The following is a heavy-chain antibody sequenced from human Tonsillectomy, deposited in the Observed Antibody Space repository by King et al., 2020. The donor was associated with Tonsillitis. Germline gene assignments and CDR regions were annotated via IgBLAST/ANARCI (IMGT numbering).Heavy chain of an antibody. J-gene: IGHJ4*02. CDR2: IRSKANTYAT. CDR3: TSSNSGRFDY. CDR1: GFTFSGSA. Sequence: VQLVESGGGLVQPGGSLKLSCAASGFTFSGSAMHWVRQSSGKGLEWVGRIRSKANTYATAYAAAVKGRFRISRDDSKNTAYLQMNSLKTEDTAVYYCTSSNSGRFDYWGQGTLVTVSS. D-gene: IGHD1-26*01. V-gene: IGHV3-73*02.